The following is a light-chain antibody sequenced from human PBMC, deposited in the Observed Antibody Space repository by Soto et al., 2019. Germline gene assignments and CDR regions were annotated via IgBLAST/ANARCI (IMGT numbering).Light chain of an antibody. CDR1: QTISSW. CDR2: KAS. Sequence: DIQMTQSPSTLSGSVGDRVTITCRASQTISSWLAWYQQKPGKAPKLLIYKASTLKSGVPSRFSGSESGAEFTLTISGLQPDDFATYYCQQYKNYPFTFGPGT. V-gene: IGKV1-5*03. CDR3: QQYKNYPFT. J-gene: IGKJ3*01.